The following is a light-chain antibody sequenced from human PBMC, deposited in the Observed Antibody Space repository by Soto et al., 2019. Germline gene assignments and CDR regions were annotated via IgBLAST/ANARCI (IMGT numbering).Light chain of an antibody. V-gene: IGKV3-20*01. CDR3: QQYGSAPFN. CDR2: DAS. J-gene: IGKJ3*01. Sequence: EIVLTQSPGTLSLSPGERATLSCRARQSVASSPLAWYRQKPGQTPRILIYDASSRATGIPDRISGSGSGTDFTLTIRRLEPEDFAVYYCQQYGSAPFNFGPGTPVAIK. CDR1: QSVASSP.